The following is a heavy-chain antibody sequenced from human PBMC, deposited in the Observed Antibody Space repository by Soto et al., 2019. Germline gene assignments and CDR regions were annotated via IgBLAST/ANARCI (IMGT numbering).Heavy chain of an antibody. CDR1: GYTFTNYW. Sequence: GESLKISCKGSGYTFTNYWISWVRQMPGKGLEWVGRIDPSESSINYSPSFQGHVTISADKSISTAYMQWSSLRASATAMYYCATRRRPNPAYDPGGQGTLVTVSS. V-gene: IGHV5-10-1*01. J-gene: IGHJ5*02. CDR3: ATRRRPNPAYDP. CDR2: IDPSESSI.